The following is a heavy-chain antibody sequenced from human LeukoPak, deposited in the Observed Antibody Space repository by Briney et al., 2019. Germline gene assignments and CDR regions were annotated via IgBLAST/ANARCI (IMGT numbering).Heavy chain of an antibody. CDR2: ISAYNGNT. CDR1: GGTFSSYA. V-gene: IGHV1-18*01. D-gene: IGHD1-26*01. CDR3: ARDTAYSGSYPSDY. Sequence: ASVKVSCKASGGTFSSYAISWVRQAPGQGLEWMGWISAYNGNTNYAQKLQGRVTMTTDTSTSTAYMELRSLRSDDTAVYYCARDTAYSGSYPSDYWGQGTLVTVSS. J-gene: IGHJ4*02.